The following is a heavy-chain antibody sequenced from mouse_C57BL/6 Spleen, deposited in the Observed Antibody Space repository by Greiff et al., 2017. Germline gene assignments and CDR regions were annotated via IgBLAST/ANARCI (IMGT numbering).Heavy chain of an antibody. CDR2: IYPGDGDT. Sequence: QVQLQQSGPELVKPGASVKISCKASGYAFSSSWMNWVKQRPGKGLEWIGRIYPGDGDTNYNGKFKGKATLTADKSSSTAYMQLSSLTSEDSAVYFCARSELVYYFDYWGQGTTLTVSS. D-gene: IGHD4-1*01. J-gene: IGHJ2*01. V-gene: IGHV1-82*01. CDR1: GYAFSSSW. CDR3: ARSELVYYFDY.